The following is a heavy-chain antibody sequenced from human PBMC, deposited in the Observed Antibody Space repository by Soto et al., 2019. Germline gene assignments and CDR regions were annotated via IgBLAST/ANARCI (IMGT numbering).Heavy chain of an antibody. CDR3: ARHNGDYDILTGSSQYYYYCMDV. D-gene: IGHD3-9*01. V-gene: IGHV5-51*01. Sequence: GSLKISCKGSGYSFTSYWIGWVRQMPGKGLEWLGIIYPGDSDTRYSPSFQGQVTISAYKSISTAYLQWSSLKASDTAMYYCARHNGDYDILTGSSQYYYYCMDVWGQGTTVTVSS. J-gene: IGHJ6*02. CDR2: IYPGDSDT. CDR1: GYSFTSYW.